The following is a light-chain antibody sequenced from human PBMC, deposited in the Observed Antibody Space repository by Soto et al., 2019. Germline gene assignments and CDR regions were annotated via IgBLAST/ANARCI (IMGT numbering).Light chain of an antibody. V-gene: IGKV1-39*01. J-gene: IGKJ2*01. CDR1: QYIGKY. Sequence: DIQMTQSPSSLSASVGDSVAITCRASQYIGKYLNWYQQKPVKAPNLLIFGASSLHSGVPSRFSGSASGTEFTLTITSLQPEDPAVYYCQQSYSPPHTFGQGTRLEIK. CDR2: GAS. CDR3: QQSYSPPHT.